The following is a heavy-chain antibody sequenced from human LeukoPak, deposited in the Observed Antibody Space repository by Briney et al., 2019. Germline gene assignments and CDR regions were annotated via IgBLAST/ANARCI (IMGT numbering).Heavy chain of an antibody. D-gene: IGHD2-8*02. J-gene: IGHJ4*02. V-gene: IGHV1-2*02. CDR3: ARDTPERYSRVYWYLPENPSYFDY. Sequence: ASVKVSCKASGYTFTGYFIHWVRQAPGQGLEWMGWINPNSGGTNYALKFQGRVTMTRDTSTTTAYMELSRLRSDDTAVYYCARDTPERYSRVYWYLPENPSYFDYWGQGTLVTVSS. CDR2: INPNSGGT. CDR1: GYTFTGYF.